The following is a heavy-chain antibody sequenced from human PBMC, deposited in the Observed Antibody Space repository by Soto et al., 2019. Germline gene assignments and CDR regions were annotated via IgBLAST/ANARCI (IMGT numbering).Heavy chain of an antibody. V-gene: IGHV1-18*01. CDR1: GYTFTSYG. J-gene: IGHJ4*02. Sequence: QVQLVQSGAEVKKPGASVKVSCKASGYTFTSYGISWVRQAPGQGLERMGWINPYNGNTNYAQKLQGRVTMTTDTSTNTAYMGLRSLISDDTAVYYCARDWFGIDYWGQGTLVTVSS. CDR2: INPYNGNT. CDR3: ARDWFGIDY. D-gene: IGHD3-16*01.